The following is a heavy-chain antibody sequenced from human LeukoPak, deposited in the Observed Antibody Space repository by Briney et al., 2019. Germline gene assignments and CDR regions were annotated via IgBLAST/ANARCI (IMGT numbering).Heavy chain of an antibody. CDR3: ARQIVGATGLDY. J-gene: IGHJ4*02. Sequence: GGSLRLSCAASGFTFSSYGMHWVRQAPGKGLEWVSYISSSGRTVYYADSVKGRFTISRDNAKDSLYLQMNSLRAEDTAVYYCARQIVGATGLDYWGQGTLVTVSS. V-gene: IGHV3-48*04. CDR1: GFTFSSYG. CDR2: ISSSGRTV. D-gene: IGHD1-26*01.